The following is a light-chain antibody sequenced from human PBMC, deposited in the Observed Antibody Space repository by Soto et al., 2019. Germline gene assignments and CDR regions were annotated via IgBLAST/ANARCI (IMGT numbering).Light chain of an antibody. CDR3: ISYTDRQSYL. CDR1: SSDIGSYDH. J-gene: IGLJ1*01. CDR2: AVS. V-gene: IGLV2-14*03. Sequence: QSALAQPASVSGSPGQSITISCSGTSSDIGSYDHVAWYQQFPGKSPKLIIYAVSDRPSGVSDRFSGSKSGISASLTISGLQTEDEADYYCISYTDRQSYLFGTWTKVTVL.